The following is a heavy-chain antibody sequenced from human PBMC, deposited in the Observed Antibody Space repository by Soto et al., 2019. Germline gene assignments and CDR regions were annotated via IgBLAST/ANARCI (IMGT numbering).Heavy chain of an antibody. J-gene: IGHJ6*02. Sequence: KTSETLSLTCAFSCGSIISGGYSWSWIRQPPGKGLEWIGYIYHSGSTYYNPSLKSRVTISVDRSKNQFSLKLSSVTAADTAVYYCARVSDLNYYYGMDVWGQGTTVTVSS. V-gene: IGHV4-30-2*01. CDR1: CGSIISGGYS. CDR3: ARVSDLNYYYGMDV. CDR2: IYHSGST.